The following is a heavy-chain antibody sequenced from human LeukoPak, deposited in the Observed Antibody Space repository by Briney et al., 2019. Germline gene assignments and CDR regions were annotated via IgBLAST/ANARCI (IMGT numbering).Heavy chain of an antibody. CDR2: ISSSGSTI. D-gene: IGHD3-10*02. CDR3: AELGITMIGGV. J-gene: IGHJ6*04. Sequence: GGSLRLSCEASGFTFSTFAMNWVRQAPGKGLEWVSYISSSGSTIYYADSVKGRFTISRDDAKNSLYLQMNSLRAEDTAVYYCAELGITMIGGVWGKGTTVTISS. CDR1: GFTFSTFA. V-gene: IGHV3-48*03.